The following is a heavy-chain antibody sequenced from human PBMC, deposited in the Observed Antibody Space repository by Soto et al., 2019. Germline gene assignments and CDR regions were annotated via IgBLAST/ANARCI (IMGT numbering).Heavy chain of an antibody. CDR1: GYTFTSYG. CDR3: AKPLRPYSSGWYLDT. D-gene: IGHD6-19*01. J-gene: IGHJ3*02. V-gene: IGHV1-18*01. CDR2: ISAYNGNT. Sequence: ASVKVSCKASGYTFTSYGISWVRQAPGQGLEWMGWISAYNGNTNYAQKLQGRVTMTTDTSTSTAYMELRSLRSDDTAVYYCAKPLRPYSSGWYLDTWGQGTMVTVSS.